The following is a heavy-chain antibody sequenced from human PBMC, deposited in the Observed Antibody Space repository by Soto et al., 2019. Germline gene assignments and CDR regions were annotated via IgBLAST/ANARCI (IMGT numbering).Heavy chain of an antibody. CDR1: VEHISISSYD. D-gene: IGHD2-21*02. V-gene: IGHV4-39*01. J-gene: IGHJ4*02. CDR2: IYYSGRT. CDR3: ARQRTTVVTQAYFDH. Sequence: PSRTLSVTCIVPVEHISISSYDWGGIRKPPGKGLEWIGSIYYSGRTYYNPSFKSRVTISIDTSKNQFSLKLSSVTATDTALYYCARQRTTVVTQAYFDHWGQGAMVTVSS.